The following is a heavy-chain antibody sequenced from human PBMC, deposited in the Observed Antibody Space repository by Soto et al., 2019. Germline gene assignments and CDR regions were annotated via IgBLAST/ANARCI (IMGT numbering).Heavy chain of an antibody. D-gene: IGHD3-22*01. CDR3: TTDLVPSSGYQTVDY. CDR2: IQSGGST. CDR1: GFTVSSNY. J-gene: IGHJ4*02. V-gene: IGHV3-66*01. Sequence: PGGSLRLSCAASGFTVSSNYTSWVRQAPGKGLEWASVIQSGGSTYYAAPVKGRFTISRDDSKNTLYLQMNSLKTEDTAVYYCTTDLVPSSGYQTVDYWGQGTLVTVSS.